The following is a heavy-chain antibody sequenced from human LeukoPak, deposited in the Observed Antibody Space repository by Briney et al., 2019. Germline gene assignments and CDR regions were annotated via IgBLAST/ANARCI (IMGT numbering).Heavy chain of an antibody. CDR3: ARDGFVRGVVVPAAIPYYYYGMDV. V-gene: IGHV3-11*01. CDR1: GFTFSDYY. CDR2: ISSSGSTI. Sequence: SGGSLRLSCAASGFTFSDYYMSWIRQAPGKGLEWVSYISSSGSTIYYADSVKGRFTISRDNAKNSLYLQMNSLRAEDTAVYYCARDGFVRGVVVPAAIPYYYYGMDVWGQGTTVTVSS. J-gene: IGHJ6*02. D-gene: IGHD2-2*01.